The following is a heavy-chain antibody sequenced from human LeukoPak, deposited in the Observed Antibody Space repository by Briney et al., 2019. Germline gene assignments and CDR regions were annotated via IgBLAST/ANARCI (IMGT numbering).Heavy chain of an antibody. V-gene: IGHV5-51*01. J-gene: IGHJ6*02. D-gene: IGHD2-15*01. CDR3: ARPRRYCSGGSCYTYYYGMDV. CDR2: IYPGDSDT. Sequence: GESLKISCKGSGYSFTSYWVGWVRQMPGKGLEWMGIIYPGDSDTRYSPSFQGHVTISADKSISTAYLQWSSLKASDTAMYYCARPRRYCSGGSCYTYYYGMDVWGQGTTVTVSS. CDR1: GYSFTSYW.